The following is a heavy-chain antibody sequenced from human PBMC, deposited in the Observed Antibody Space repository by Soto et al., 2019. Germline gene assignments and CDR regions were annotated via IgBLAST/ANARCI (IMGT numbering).Heavy chain of an antibody. CDR3: ARAPDEQLNNWFDP. CDR2: ISYDGSNK. Sequence: PGGSLRLSCAASGFTFSSYAMHWVRQAPGKGLEWVAVISYDGSNKYYADSVKGRFTISRDNSKNTLYLQMNSLRAEDTAVYYCARAPDEQLNNWFDPWGQGTLVTVSS. V-gene: IGHV3-30-3*01. J-gene: IGHJ5*02. D-gene: IGHD6-6*01. CDR1: GFTFSSYA.